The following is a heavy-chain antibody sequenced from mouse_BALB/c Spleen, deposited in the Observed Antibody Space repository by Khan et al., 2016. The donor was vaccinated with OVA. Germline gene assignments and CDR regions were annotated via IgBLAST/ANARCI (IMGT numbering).Heavy chain of an antibody. CDR2: INTYTGEP. CDR1: GYTFTNYG. V-gene: IGHV9-3-1*01. CDR3: ARPPYFSYVMVY. J-gene: IGHJ4*01. Sequence: QIQLVQSGPELKKPGETVKISCKASGYTFTNYGMNWVKQTPGQGLKWMGWINTYTGEPTYVDDFKGRFAFSLETSASTAYLQINNLKNEETATYFCARPPYFSYVMVYWGQGTSVTVSS. D-gene: IGHD2-10*01.